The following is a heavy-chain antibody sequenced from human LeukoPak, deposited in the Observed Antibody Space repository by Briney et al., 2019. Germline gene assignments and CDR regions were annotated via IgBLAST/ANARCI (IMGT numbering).Heavy chain of an antibody. CDR1: GFTFSSYS. Sequence: GGSLRLSCAASGFTFSSYSMNWVRQAPGKGLEWVSSISSSSSYIYYADSVKGRFTISRDNAKNPLYLQMNSLRAEDTAVYYCATSEVGATVRPDAFDIWGQGTMVTVSS. D-gene: IGHD1-26*01. J-gene: IGHJ3*02. CDR3: ATSEVGATVRPDAFDI. CDR2: ISSSSSYI. V-gene: IGHV3-21*01.